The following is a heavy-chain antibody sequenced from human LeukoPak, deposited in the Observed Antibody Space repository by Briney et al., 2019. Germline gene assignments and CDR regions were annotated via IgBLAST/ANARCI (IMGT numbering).Heavy chain of an antibody. D-gene: IGHD2-15*01. Sequence: PGGSLRLSCAASGFTFSSYSMNWVRQAPGKGLEWVSYISSSSSTIYYADSVKGRFTISRDNAKNSLYLQMNSLRAEDTAVYYCARGIVVVVAAMYNWFDPWGQETLVTVSS. CDR1: GFTFSSYS. V-gene: IGHV3-48*01. CDR3: ARGIVVVVAAMYNWFDP. J-gene: IGHJ5*02. CDR2: ISSSSSTI.